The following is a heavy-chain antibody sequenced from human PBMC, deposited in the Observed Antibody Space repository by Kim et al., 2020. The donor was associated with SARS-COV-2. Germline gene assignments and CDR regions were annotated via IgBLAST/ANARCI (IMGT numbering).Heavy chain of an antibody. D-gene: IGHD1-26*01. Sequence: GGSLRLSCAASGFTFSSYAMSWVRQAPGKGLEWVSAIRGSGGSTYYADSVKGRFTISRDNSKNTLYLQMNSLRAEDTAVYYCAKGPRGIVGASGYGMDVWGHGTTVTVSS. V-gene: IGHV3-23*01. J-gene: IGHJ6*02. CDR3: AKGPRGIVGASGYGMDV. CDR2: IRGSGGST. CDR1: GFTFSSYA.